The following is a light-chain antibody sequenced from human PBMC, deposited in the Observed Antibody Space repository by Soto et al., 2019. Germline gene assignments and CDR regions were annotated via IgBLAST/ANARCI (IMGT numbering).Light chain of an antibody. CDR3: CSYAGSSTFVV. CDR2: EVS. J-gene: IGLJ2*01. CDR1: SSDVGSYNL. V-gene: IGLV2-23*02. Sequence: QSSLTQPASVSGSPGQSITISCTGTSSDVGSYNLVSWYQQHPGKAPKLMIYEVSKRPSGVSNRFSGSNSGNTASLTISGLQAEDEDDYYCCSYAGSSTFVVFGGGTKLTVL.